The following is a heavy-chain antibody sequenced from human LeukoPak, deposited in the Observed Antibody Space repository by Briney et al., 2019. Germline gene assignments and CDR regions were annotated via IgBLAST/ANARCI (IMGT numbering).Heavy chain of an antibody. J-gene: IGHJ3*02. Sequence: ASVKVSCKASGGTFSSYAISWVRQAPGQGLEWMGGIIPIFGTANYAQKFQGRVTITTDESTSTAYMELSSLRSEDTAVYYCATHLHIVVVTAAPDAFDIWGQGTMVTVSS. CDR2: IIPIFGTA. V-gene: IGHV1-69*05. D-gene: IGHD2-21*02. CDR3: ATHLHIVVVTAAPDAFDI. CDR1: GGTFSSYA.